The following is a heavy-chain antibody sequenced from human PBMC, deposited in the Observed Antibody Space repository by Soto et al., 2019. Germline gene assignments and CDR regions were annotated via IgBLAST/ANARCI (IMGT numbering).Heavy chain of an antibody. CDR1: GFTFSNAW. CDR3: TTFVVVVADDAFDI. J-gene: IGHJ3*02. Sequence: GGSLRLSCAASGFTFSNAWMNWVRQAPGKGLEWVGRIKSKTDGGTIDYAAPVKGRFTISRDDSKNTLYLQMNSLKTEDTAVYYCTTFVVVVADDAFDIWGQGTMVTVSS. D-gene: IGHD2-15*01. V-gene: IGHV3-15*07. CDR2: IKSKTDGGTI.